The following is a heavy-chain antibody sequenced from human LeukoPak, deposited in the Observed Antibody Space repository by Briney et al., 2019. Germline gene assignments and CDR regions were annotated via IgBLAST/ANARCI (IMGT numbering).Heavy chain of an antibody. V-gene: IGHV4-34*01. Sequence: PSETLSLTCAVYGGSFSGYYWSWIRQPPGKGLEWIGEINHSGSTNYYPSLKSRVTISVDTSKNQFSLKLSSVTAADTAVYYCARGGYYDSSGYYPWGQGTLVTVSS. CDR1: GGSFSGYY. CDR3: ARGGYYDSSGYYP. CDR2: INHSGST. D-gene: IGHD3-22*01. J-gene: IGHJ5*02.